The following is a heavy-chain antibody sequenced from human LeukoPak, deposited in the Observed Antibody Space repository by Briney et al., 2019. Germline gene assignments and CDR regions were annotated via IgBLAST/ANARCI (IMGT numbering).Heavy chain of an antibody. CDR2: ISSSGSTI. CDR1: GFTVSSNY. CDR3: ARGSSDGYCSSTSCYFVDY. D-gene: IGHD2-2*01. Sequence: GGSLRLSCAASGFTVSSNYVNWVRQAPGKGLEWVSYISSSGSTIYYADSVKGRFTISRDNAKNSLYLQMNSLRAEDTAVYYCARGSSDGYCSSTSCYFVDYWGQGTLVTVSS. J-gene: IGHJ4*02. V-gene: IGHV3-48*03.